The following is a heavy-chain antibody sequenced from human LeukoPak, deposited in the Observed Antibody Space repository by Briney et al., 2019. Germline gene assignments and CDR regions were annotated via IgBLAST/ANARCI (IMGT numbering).Heavy chain of an antibody. CDR1: GGSISSSNW. CDR3: ARAGVSGYYDILTGYRPDAFDI. J-gene: IGHJ3*02. V-gene: IGHV4-4*02. Sequence: SGTLSLTCAVSGGSISSSNWWSWVRKPPGKGLEWIGEIYHSGSTNYNPSLKSRVTISVDKSKNQFSLKLSSVTAADTAVYYCARAGVSGYYDILTGYRPDAFDIWGQGTMVTVSS. CDR2: IYHSGST. D-gene: IGHD3-9*01.